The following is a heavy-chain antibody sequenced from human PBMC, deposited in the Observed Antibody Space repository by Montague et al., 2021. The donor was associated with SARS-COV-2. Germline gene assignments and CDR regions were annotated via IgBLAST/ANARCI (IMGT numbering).Heavy chain of an antibody. J-gene: IGHJ2*01. V-gene: IGHV6-1*01. CDR3: ARAYCGGDCYFYWYFDL. Sequence: CAISGDSVAGLRPRSDEHTQAPSSHLEWLGRTYYRSKWYNDYAVSAKSRVIINPDTSNNRISLQLNSVTPEDTAVYYCARAYCGGDCYFYWYFDLWGRGTLVTVS. D-gene: IGHD2-21*02. CDR2: TYYRSKWYN. CDR1: GDSVAGLRPR.